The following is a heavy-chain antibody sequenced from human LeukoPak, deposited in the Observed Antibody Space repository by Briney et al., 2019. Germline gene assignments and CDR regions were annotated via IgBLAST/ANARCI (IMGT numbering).Heavy chain of an antibody. V-gene: IGHV3-9*01. D-gene: IGHD3-16*01. CDR2: ISWNSGSI. Sequence: GGSLRLSCAASGFTFDDYAMHWVRQAPGKGLEWVSGISWNSGSIGYADSVKGRFTISRDNAKNSLYLQMNSLRAEDTAVYYCARLGGLGYYYYYYMDVWGKGTTVTISS. CDR1: GFTFDDYA. CDR3: ARLGGLGYYYYYYMDV. J-gene: IGHJ6*03.